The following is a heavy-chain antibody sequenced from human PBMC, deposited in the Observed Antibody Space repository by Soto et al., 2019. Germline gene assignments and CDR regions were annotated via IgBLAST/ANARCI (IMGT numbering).Heavy chain of an antibody. J-gene: IGHJ5*02. D-gene: IGHD3-3*01. CDR3: AKDGGNDFWSGYYNWFDP. CDR2: ISGSGGST. Sequence: GGSLRLSCAASGFTFSSYAMKWVRQAPGKGLEWVSAISGSGGSTYYADSVKGRFTISRDNSKNTLYLQMNSLRAEDTAVYYCAKDGGNDFWSGYYNWFDPWGQRTLVTVSS. V-gene: IGHV3-23*01. CDR1: GFTFSSYA.